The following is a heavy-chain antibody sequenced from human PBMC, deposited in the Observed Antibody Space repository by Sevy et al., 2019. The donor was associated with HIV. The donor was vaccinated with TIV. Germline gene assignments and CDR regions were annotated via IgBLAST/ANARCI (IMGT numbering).Heavy chain of an antibody. CDR2: INYDGSDK. CDR1: GFTFSSYG. CDR3: AKDPLISLGADLFDS. D-gene: IGHD7-27*01. Sequence: GGSLRLSCATSGFTFSSYGMHWVRQAPGKGLQWVSFINYDGSDKKYGDSVKGRFTISRDNSKNTLYLQMNGLRAEDTGVYYCAKDPLISLGADLFDSWGQGTLVTVSS. V-gene: IGHV3-30*02. J-gene: IGHJ4*02.